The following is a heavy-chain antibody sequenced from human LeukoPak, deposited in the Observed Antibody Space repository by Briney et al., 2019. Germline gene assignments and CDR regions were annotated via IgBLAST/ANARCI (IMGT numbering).Heavy chain of an antibody. J-gene: IGHJ4*02. V-gene: IGHV3-21*01. CDR1: GFTFSSYS. D-gene: IGHD3-10*01. CDR2: ISSSSSYI. CDR3: ARGVLPWFGERFYYFDY. Sequence: GGSLRLSCAASGFTFSSYSMNWVRQAPGKGLEWVSSISSSSSYIYYADSVKGRFTISRDNAKNSLYLQMNSLRAEDTAVYYCARGVLPWFGERFYYFDYWGQGTLVTVSS.